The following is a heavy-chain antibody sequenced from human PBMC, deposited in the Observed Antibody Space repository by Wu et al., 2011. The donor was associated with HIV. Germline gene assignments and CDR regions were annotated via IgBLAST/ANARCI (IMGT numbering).Heavy chain of an antibody. D-gene: IGHD6-6*01. V-gene: IGHV1-18*01. CDR1: GYTFSNYG. J-gene: IGHJ6*03. CDR3: ARDGSSAQLDLYYNHMDV. Sequence: QVQLVQSGAEVKKPGASVKVSCKASGYTFSNYGISWVRQAPGQGLEWMGWISAYNDNTNYAQKLQGRVTMTTDTSTSTAYMELRSLRSDDTAVYYCARDGSSAQLDLYYNHMDVWGKGTTVTVSS. CDR2: ISAYNDNT.